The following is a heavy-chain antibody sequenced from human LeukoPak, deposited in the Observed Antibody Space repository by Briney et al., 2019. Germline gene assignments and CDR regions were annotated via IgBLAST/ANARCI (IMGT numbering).Heavy chain of an antibody. CDR1: GFTFGNYA. J-gene: IGHJ4*02. Sequence: GVLRLSCSASGFTFGNYAMHWVRQAPGNGLEYVSVISSAGDSTYYADSVKGRFTISRDNSKNTLYLQMSSLRAEDTAVYYCVKQGPYSSSWYFDYWGQGTLVTVSS. CDR3: VKQGPYSSSWYFDY. D-gene: IGHD6-13*01. CDR2: ISSAGDST. V-gene: IGHV3-64D*06.